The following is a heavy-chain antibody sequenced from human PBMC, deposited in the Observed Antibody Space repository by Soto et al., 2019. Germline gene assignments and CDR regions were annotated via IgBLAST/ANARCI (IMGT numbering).Heavy chain of an antibody. J-gene: IGHJ4*02. D-gene: IGHD5-12*01. CDR3: ARHVNPPLRSWGYYFDY. CDR1: GGSISSSSYY. Sequence: SETLSLTCTVSGGSISSSSYYWGWIRQPPGKGLEWIGSIYYSGSTYYNPSLKSRVTISVDTSKNQFSLKLSSVTAADTAVYYCARHVNPPLRSWGYYFDYWGQGTLVTVSS. CDR2: IYYSGST. V-gene: IGHV4-39*01.